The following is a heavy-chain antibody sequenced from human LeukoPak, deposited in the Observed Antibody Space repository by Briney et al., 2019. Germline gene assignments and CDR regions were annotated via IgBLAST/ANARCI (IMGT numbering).Heavy chain of an antibody. Sequence: GGSLTLPCAASGLTHNNLWMRWPRRAPGKAREWVVRFKSKTDGGTTDYDAPVKDRLNDSRDDSKNTLYQQKNSLKIEDTAVNYCTSGIVGVPAPDYWGQGTLVTVSS. CDR2: FKSKTDGGTT. CDR3: TSGIVGVPAPDY. J-gene: IGHJ4*02. V-gene: IGHV3-15*01. CDR1: GLTHNNLW. D-gene: IGHD1-26*01.